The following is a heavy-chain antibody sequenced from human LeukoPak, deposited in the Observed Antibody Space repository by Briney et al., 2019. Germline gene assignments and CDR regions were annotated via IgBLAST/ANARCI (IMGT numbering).Heavy chain of an antibody. CDR1: GFTFSSYW. J-gene: IGHJ4*02. D-gene: IGHD3-10*01. V-gene: IGHV3-7*01. CDR2: IKQDGSEK. CDR3: ARDNPQTYYYGSGSYDY. Sequence: GGSLRLSCAASGFTFSSYWMSWVRQAPGKGLEWVANIKQDGSEKYYVDSVKGRFTISRDNAKNSLYLQMNSLRAEDTAVYYCARDNPQTYYYGSGSYDYWGQGTLVTVSS.